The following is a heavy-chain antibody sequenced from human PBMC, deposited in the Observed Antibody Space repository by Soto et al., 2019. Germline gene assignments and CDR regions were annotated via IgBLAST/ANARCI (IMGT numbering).Heavy chain of an antibody. CDR3: ARGHEFVGNSDAFDI. CDR1: GGSFSSSS. CDR2: IIPFFGTA. V-gene: IGHV1-69*14. D-gene: IGHD2-15*01. J-gene: IGHJ3*02. Sequence: QVHLVQSGAEVKKPASSVKVSCKASGGSFSSSSINWVRQAPGQGLKWMGNIIPFFGTADYAQSFQGRVTISADKSTNKVYMELSSLKSDDTAVYFCARGHEFVGNSDAFDICGQGTRVTVSP.